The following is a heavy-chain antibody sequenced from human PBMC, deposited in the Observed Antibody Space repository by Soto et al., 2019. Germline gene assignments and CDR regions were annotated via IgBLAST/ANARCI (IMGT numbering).Heavy chain of an antibody. Sequence: GGSLRLSCAASGFTFSSYAMHWVRQAPGKGLEWVAVISYDGSNKYYADSVKGRFTISRDNSKNTLYLQMNSLRAEDTAVYYCARDLDGGHWYFDLWGRGTLVTVSS. CDR2: ISYDGSNK. J-gene: IGHJ2*01. CDR1: GFTFSSYA. CDR3: ARDLDGGHWYFDL. D-gene: IGHD3-3*01. V-gene: IGHV3-30-3*01.